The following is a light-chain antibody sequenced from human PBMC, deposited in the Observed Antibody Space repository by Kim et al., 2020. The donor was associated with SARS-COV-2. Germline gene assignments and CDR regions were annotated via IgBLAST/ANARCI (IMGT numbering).Light chain of an antibody. J-gene: IGLJ3*02. CDR1: SGHSNYA. V-gene: IGLV4-69*01. Sequence: QLVLTQSPSASASLGASVKLTCTLSSGHSNYAIAWHQQQSEKGPRFLMRLNSDGGHRKGDGIPNRFSGSSSGAERYLTISSLQSEDEADYYCQTWDTATNWVFGGGTQLTVL. CDR2: LNSDGGH. CDR3: QTWDTATNWV.